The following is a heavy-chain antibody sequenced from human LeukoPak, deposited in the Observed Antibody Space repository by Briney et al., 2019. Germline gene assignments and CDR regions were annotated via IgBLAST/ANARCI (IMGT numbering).Heavy chain of an antibody. CDR2: IYYSGST. Sequence: SQTLSLTCTVSGGSISSGDYYWSWIRQPPGKGLEWIGYIYYSGSTYYNPSLKSRVTISVDTSKNQFSLKLSSVTAADTAVYYCAASGGYYYYGMDVWGKGTTVTVSS. CDR1: GGSISSGDYY. CDR3: AASGGYYYYGMDV. J-gene: IGHJ6*04. V-gene: IGHV4-30-4*01. D-gene: IGHD3-10*01.